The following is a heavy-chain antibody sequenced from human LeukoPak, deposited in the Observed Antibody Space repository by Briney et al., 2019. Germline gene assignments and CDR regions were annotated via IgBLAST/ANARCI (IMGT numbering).Heavy chain of an antibody. Sequence: ASVKLSCTATGYTFTSYDINWMRHPTGPGLEWMGCMNPNSGNTGYAQKFQGRVTMTRNTSISTDYMELSSLRSEDTAVYYCARVMDCNGGSCYPYYYGMDVWGQGTTVTVSS. V-gene: IGHV1-8*01. D-gene: IGHD2-15*01. CDR2: MNPNSGNT. J-gene: IGHJ6*02. CDR1: GYTFTSYD. CDR3: ARVMDCNGGSCYPYYYGMDV.